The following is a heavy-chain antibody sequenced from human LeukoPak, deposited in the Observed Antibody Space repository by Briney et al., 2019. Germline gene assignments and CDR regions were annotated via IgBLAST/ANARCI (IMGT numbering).Heavy chain of an antibody. CDR1: GGSFSGYY. CDR2: INHSGST. D-gene: IGHD2-21*02. V-gene: IGHV4-34*01. Sequence: PSETLSLTCAVYGGSFSGYYWSWIRQPPGKGLEWIGEINHSGSTNYNPSLKSRVTISVDTSKNQFSLKLSSVTAADTAVYYCARRKEKLAYCGGDCYFRWGQGTLVTVSS. J-gene: IGHJ4*02. CDR3: ARRKEKLAYCGGDCYFR.